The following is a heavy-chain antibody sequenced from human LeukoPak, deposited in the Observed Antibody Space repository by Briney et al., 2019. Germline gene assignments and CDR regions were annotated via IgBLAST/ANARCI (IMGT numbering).Heavy chain of an antibody. J-gene: IGHJ4*02. V-gene: IGHV3-23*01. CDR2: ISGSGDRT. D-gene: IGHD3-22*01. CDR3: AKDGKRRIPMIAVATRPYYSDY. CDR1: GFTFSSYG. Sequence: GGSLRLSCAASGFTFSSYGMSWVRQAPGKGLEWVSAISGSGDRTFYADSVKGRFTISRDNSKNTLYLQMDSLRAEDTAVYYCAKDGKRRIPMIAVATRPYYSDYWGQGTLVTVSS.